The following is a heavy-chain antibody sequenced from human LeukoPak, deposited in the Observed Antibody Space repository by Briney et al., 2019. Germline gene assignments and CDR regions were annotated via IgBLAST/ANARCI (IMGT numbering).Heavy chain of an antibody. D-gene: IGHD6-19*01. Sequence: ASVKVSCKASGYMFIGHFIHWVRQAPGQGPEWMGWINPNSGGTHYAQKFQGRVTMTRDTSISTVYMELSRLTSDDTAVYYCAREVTQWPNNFDFWGQGTLVTVSS. CDR2: INPNSGGT. J-gene: IGHJ4*02. CDR3: AREVTQWPNNFDF. V-gene: IGHV1-2*02. CDR1: GYMFIGHF.